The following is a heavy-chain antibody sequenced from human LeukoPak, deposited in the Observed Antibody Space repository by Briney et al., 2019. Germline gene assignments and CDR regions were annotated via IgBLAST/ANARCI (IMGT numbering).Heavy chain of an antibody. CDR2: IYYSGST. D-gene: IGHD3-9*01. CDR3: ARGDFDWSTHKFDP. J-gene: IGHJ5*02. V-gene: IGHV4-31*03. Sequence: PSETLSLTCTVSGGSISSGGYYWSWIRQHPGKGLEWIGYIYYSGSTYYNPSLKSRVTISVDTSKNQFSLKLSSVTAADTAVYYCARGDFDWSTHKFDPWGQGTLVTVSS. CDR1: GGSISSGGYY.